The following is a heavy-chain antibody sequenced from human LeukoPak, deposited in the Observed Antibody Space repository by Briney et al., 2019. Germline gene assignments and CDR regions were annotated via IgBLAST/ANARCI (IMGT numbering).Heavy chain of an antibody. CDR2: ISYDGGSK. CDR1: GFTSSTYA. J-gene: IGHJ3*02. CDR3: ARARSSYGYGDAFDI. D-gene: IGHD5-18*01. V-gene: IGHV3-30*04. Sequence: GGSLRLSCAASGFTSSTYAMHWVRQAPGKGLEWVAVISYDGGSKYYADSVKGRFTISRDNSKNTLYLQMNSLRAEDTAVYYCARARSSYGYGDAFDIWGQGTMVTVSS.